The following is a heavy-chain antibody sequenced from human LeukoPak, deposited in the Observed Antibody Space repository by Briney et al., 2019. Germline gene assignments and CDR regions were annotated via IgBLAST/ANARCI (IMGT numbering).Heavy chain of an antibody. CDR2: IRYDGSNK. Sequence: GGSLRLSCAASGFTFSSYGMHWVRQAPGMGLERVAFIRYDGSNKYYADSVKGRFTISRDNSKNTLYLQMNSLRAEDTAVYYCAKVEVSVVRGVIDFDYWGQGTLVTVSS. CDR1: GFTFSSYG. CDR3: AKVEVSVVRGVIDFDY. D-gene: IGHD3-10*01. V-gene: IGHV3-30*02. J-gene: IGHJ4*02.